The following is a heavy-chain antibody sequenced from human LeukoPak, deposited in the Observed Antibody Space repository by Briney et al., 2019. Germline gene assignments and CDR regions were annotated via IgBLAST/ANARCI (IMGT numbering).Heavy chain of an antibody. Sequence: PGGSLRLSCAASGFTFSSYSMKWVRQAPGKGLEWVSSISSSSSYIYYADSVKGRFTISRDNAKNSLYLQMNSLRAEDTAVYYCARDRLIRFLEWLPLRYGMDVWGQGTTVTVSS. D-gene: IGHD3-3*01. J-gene: IGHJ6*02. CDR1: GFTFSSYS. CDR2: ISSSSSYI. CDR3: ARDRLIRFLEWLPLRYGMDV. V-gene: IGHV3-21*01.